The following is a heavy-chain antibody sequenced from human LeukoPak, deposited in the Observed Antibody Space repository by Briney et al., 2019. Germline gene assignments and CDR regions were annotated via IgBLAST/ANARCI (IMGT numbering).Heavy chain of an antibody. CDR3: AREVMAKRRAFDI. J-gene: IGHJ3*02. V-gene: IGHV3-53*04. D-gene: IGHD2-8*01. CDR2: IYSDDRT. Sequence: GGSLRLSCAVSGFTASSNYMSWVRQAPGKGLEWVSVIYSDDRTYYSDSMKDRFTISRHTSKKTLYLQMNSLRAEDTAVYYCAREVMAKRRAFDIWGQGTVVTVSS. CDR1: GFTASSNY.